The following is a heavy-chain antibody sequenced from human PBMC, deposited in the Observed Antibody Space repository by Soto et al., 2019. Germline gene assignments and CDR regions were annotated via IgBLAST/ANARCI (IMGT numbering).Heavy chain of an antibody. CDR3: AREPPYYDFWSGYYTYYYYYGMDV. V-gene: IGHV1-69*01. D-gene: IGHD3-3*01. Sequence: QVQLVQSGAEVKKPGSSVKVSCKASGGTFSSYAISWVRQAPGQGLEWMGGIIPIFGTANYAQKFQGRVTITADESTSTAYMELSRLRSEDTAVYYCAREPPYYDFWSGYYTYYYYYGMDVWGQGTTVTVSS. J-gene: IGHJ6*02. CDR2: IIPIFGTA. CDR1: GGTFSSYA.